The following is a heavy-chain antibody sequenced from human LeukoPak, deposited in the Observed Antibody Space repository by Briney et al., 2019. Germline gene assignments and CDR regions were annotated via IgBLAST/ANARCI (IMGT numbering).Heavy chain of an antibody. CDR2: ISAYNGNT. D-gene: IGHD6-19*01. CDR1: GYTFTSYG. V-gene: IGHV1-18*01. J-gene: IGHJ5*02. Sequence: ASVKASCKASGYTFTSYGISWVRQAPGQGLEWMGWISAYNGNTNYAQKLQGRVTMTTDTSTSTAYMELRSLRSDDTAVYYCARDRSTEQWLVHNWFDPWGQGTLVTVSS. CDR3: ARDRSTEQWLVHNWFDP.